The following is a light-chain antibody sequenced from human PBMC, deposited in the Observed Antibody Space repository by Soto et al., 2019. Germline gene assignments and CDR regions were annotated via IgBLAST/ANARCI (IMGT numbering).Light chain of an antibody. Sequence: DIQMTQSPSTLSASVGDRVTITCRASQGISSWLAWYQQKPGKAPKLLIFQASSLKSGVPSRFSGSGAATEYTRTISSLLPDDFATYYCEDYISSSGLTFGGGTKVEI. CDR3: EDYISSSGLT. CDR1: QGISSW. V-gene: IGKV1-5*03. J-gene: IGKJ4*01. CDR2: QAS.